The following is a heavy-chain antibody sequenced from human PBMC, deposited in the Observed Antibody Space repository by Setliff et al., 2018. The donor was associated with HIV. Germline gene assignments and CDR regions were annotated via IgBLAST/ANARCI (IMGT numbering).Heavy chain of an antibody. CDR2: IAPNSGDT. CDR3: SRDVGVPGRGNALDY. CDR1: GYTFTRYS. Sequence: GASVKVSCKASGYTFTRYSIHWVRQAPGQGLEWMGRIAPNSGDTKYAQKFEGRVTVTRDTSINTVYMEVSSLRSDDTAVYYCSRDVGVPGRGNALDYWGQGTQVTVSS. D-gene: IGHD1-26*01. J-gene: IGHJ4*02. V-gene: IGHV1-2*06.